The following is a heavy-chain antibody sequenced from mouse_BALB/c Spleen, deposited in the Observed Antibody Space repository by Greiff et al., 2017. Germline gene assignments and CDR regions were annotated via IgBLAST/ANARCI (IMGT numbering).Heavy chain of an antibody. V-gene: IGHV1-7*01. Sequence: VQLQQSGAELAKPGASVKMSCKASGYTFTSYWMHWVKQRPGQGLEWIGYINPSTGYTEYNQKFKDKATLTADKSSSTAYMQLSSLTSEDSAVYYCARRITTATWFAYWGQGTLVTVSA. CDR2: INPSTGYT. J-gene: IGHJ3*01. CDR3: ARRITTATWFAY. CDR1: GYTFTSYW. D-gene: IGHD1-2*01.